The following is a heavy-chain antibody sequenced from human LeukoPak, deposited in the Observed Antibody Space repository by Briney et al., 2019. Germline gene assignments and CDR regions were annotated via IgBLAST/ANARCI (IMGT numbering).Heavy chain of an antibody. CDR3: ACVVRGAFDI. J-gene: IGHJ3*02. Sequence: ASAMVSCKASGFTFTSYYMHWVRQAPGQGLEWMGIINPSGGSTSYPQKFQGRVTMTRDTSPSTVYMELSSLRSEDTAVYYCACVVRGAFDIWGQGTLVTVSS. D-gene: IGHD2-21*01. CDR1: GFTFTSYY. V-gene: IGHV1-46*03. CDR2: INPSGGST.